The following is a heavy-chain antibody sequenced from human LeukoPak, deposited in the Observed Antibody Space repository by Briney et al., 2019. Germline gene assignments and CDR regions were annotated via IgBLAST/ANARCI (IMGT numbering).Heavy chain of an antibody. CDR3: ARDDSLGGFGETFNV. V-gene: IGHV1-8*02. Sequence: GASVKVSCKASGYTFTSYYMHWVRQATGQGLEWMGWMNPNSGNTGYAQKFQGRVTMTRNTSISTAYMELSSLRSEDTAVYYCARDDSLGGFGETFNVWGKGTTVTISS. J-gene: IGHJ6*04. CDR1: GYTFTSYY. D-gene: IGHD3-10*01. CDR2: MNPNSGNT.